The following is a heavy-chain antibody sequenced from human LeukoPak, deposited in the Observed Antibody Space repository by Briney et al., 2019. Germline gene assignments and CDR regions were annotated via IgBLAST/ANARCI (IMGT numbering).Heavy chain of an antibody. CDR1: GFTFSSYG. CDR3: AKDSRGYYDSSGYLDY. CDR2: ISYDGSNK. Sequence: GGSLRLSCAASGFTFSSYGMHWVRQAPGKGLEWVAVISYDGSNKYYADSMKGRFTISRDNSKNTLYLQMNSLRAEDTAVYYCAKDSRGYYDSSGYLDYWGQGTLVTVSS. V-gene: IGHV3-30*18. J-gene: IGHJ4*02. D-gene: IGHD3-22*01.